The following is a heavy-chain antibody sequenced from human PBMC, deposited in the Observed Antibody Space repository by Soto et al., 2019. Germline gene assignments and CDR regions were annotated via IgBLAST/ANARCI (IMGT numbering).Heavy chain of an antibody. CDR1: GFTFSSYG. CDR2: IWYDGSNK. J-gene: IGHJ4*02. V-gene: IGHV3-33*01. D-gene: IGHD3-10*01. CDR3: ARESITMVRGVDY. Sequence: QVQLVESGGGVVQPGRSLRLSCAASGFTFSSYGMHWVRQAPGKGLEWVAVIWYDGSNKYYADSVKGRFTISRDNSKNTLYLQMNSLRAEDTAVYYWARESITMVRGVDYWGQGTLVTVSS.